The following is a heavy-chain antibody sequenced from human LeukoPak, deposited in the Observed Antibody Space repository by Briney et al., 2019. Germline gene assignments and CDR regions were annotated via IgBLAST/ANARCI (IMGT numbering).Heavy chain of an antibody. CDR2: INPNSGGT. V-gene: IGHV1-2*02. CDR1: GYTFTGYY. D-gene: IGHD5-12*01. Sequence: ASVKVSCKASGYTFTGYYMHWVRQAPGQGLGWMGWINPNSGGTNYAQKFQGRVTMTRDTSISTAYMKLSRLRSDDTAVYYCARDEWLRFSVALDYYYYYGMDVWGQGTTVTVSS. CDR3: ARDEWLRFSVALDYYYYYGMDV. J-gene: IGHJ6*02.